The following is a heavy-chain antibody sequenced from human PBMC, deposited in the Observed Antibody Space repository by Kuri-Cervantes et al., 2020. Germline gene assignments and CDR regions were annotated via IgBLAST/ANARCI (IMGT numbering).Heavy chain of an antibody. J-gene: IGHJ6*03. CDR2: ISAYNGDT. D-gene: IGHD6-19*01. Sequence: ASVKVSCKASGYTFTYRYLHWVRQAPGQGLEWMGWISAYNGDTNYAQKLQGRVTMTTDTSTSTAYMELRSLRSDDTAVYYCARDRFSSGWIYYYYYYMDVWGKGTTVTVSS. CDR1: GYTFTYRY. CDR3: ARDRFSSGWIYYYYYYMDV. V-gene: IGHV1-18*04.